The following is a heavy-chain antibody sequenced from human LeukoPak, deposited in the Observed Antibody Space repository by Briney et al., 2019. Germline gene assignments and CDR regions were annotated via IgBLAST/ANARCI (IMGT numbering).Heavy chain of an antibody. J-gene: IGHJ6*03. CDR1: GFTVSSNY. V-gene: IGHV3-53*01. CDR2: ISGSGGST. Sequence: GGSLRLSCAASGFTVSSNYMSWVRQAPGKGLECVSVISGSGGSTYYADSVTGRFTISRDNSKNTLYLQMNSLRAEDTAVYYCARAGDYYYMDVWGKGTTVTVSS. CDR3: ARAGDYYYMDV.